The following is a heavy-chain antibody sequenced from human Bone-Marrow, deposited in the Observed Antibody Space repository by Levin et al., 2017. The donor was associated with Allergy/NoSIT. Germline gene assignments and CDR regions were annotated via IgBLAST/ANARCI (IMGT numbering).Heavy chain of an antibody. CDR3: ARGGTWDTRTLLYY. CDR1: GYTFTSYA. CDR2: INTNTGNP. D-gene: IGHD2-2*02. V-gene: IGHV7-4-1*02. J-gene: IGHJ4*02. Sequence: ASVKVSCKASGYTFTSYAMNWVRQAPGQGLEWMGWINTNTGNPTYAQGFTGRFVFSLDTSVSTAYLQISSLKAEDTAIYYCARGGTWDTRTLLYYWGQGTLVTVSS.